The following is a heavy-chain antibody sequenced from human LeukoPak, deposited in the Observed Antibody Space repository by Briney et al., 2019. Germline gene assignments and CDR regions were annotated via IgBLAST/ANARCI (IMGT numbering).Heavy chain of an antibody. Sequence: GGSLRLSCAASGFTFSSYAMHWVCQAPGKGLEWVAVISYDGSNKYYADSVKGRFTISRDNSKNTLYLQMNSLSAEDTAVYYCARDRPHYDILTGDYYYYYGMDVWGQGTTVTVSS. V-gene: IGHV3-30-3*01. CDR2: ISYDGSNK. J-gene: IGHJ6*02. D-gene: IGHD3-9*01. CDR3: ARDRPHYDILTGDYYYYYGMDV. CDR1: GFTFSSYA.